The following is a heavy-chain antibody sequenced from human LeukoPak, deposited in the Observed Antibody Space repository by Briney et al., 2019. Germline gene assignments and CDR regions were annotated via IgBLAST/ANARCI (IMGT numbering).Heavy chain of an antibody. D-gene: IGHD2-8*01. Sequence: SETLSLTCTVSGGSISSSDYYWGWIRQPPGKGLEWIGNIYYTGSSSYNSSLKSRVTISVDTSKNQFSLQLSSVTAADTAVYYCARENYCTNGVCWAFDPWGPGTLVTVSS. CDR1: GGSISSSDYY. CDR2: IYYTGSS. V-gene: IGHV4-39*07. CDR3: ARENYCTNGVCWAFDP. J-gene: IGHJ5*02.